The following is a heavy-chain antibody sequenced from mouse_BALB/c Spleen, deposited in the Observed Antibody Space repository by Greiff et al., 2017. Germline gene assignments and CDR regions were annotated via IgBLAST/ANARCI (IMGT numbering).Heavy chain of an antibody. V-gene: IGHV5-17*02. Sequence: EVQLVESGGGLVQPGGSRKLSCAASGFTFSSFGMHWVRQAPEKGLEWVAYISSGSSTIYYADTVKGRFTISRDNPKNTLFLQMTSLRSEDTAMYYCAAITTATYWGQGTLVTVSA. J-gene: IGHJ3*01. CDR1: GFTFSSFG. CDR2: ISSGSSTI. CDR3: AAITTATY. D-gene: IGHD1-2*01.